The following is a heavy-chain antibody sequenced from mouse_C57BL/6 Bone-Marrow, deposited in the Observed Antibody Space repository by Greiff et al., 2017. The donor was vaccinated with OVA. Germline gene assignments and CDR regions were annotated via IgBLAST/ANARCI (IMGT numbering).Heavy chain of an antibody. CDR2: IYPGGGFP. V-gene: IGHV1-63*01. D-gene: IGHD2-5*01. CDR1: GYTFTNYW. Sequence: QVQLQQSGAELVRPGTSVKMSCKASGYTFTNYWIGWAKQRPGHGLEWIGDIYPGGGFPNYNEKFKGKATLTADKSSSTAYMQCSSLTSEDSAIYCCARSKSNNWYFDVWGTGTTVTVSS. CDR3: ARSKSNNWYFDV. J-gene: IGHJ1*03.